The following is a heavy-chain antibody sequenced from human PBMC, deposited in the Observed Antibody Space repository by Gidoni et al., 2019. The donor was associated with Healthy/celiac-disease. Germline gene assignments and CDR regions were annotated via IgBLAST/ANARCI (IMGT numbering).Heavy chain of an antibody. J-gene: IGHJ4*02. CDR1: GFTFSNAW. D-gene: IGHD4-17*01. CDR2: IKSKTDGGTT. CDR3: TTFVTTVTTLAY. V-gene: IGHV3-15*01. Sequence: QLGESGGGLVKPGGSLRLPGAASGFTFSNAWMSWVRQAPGKGLEWVGRIKSKTDGGTTDYAAPVKGRFTISRDDSKNTLYLQMNSLKTEDTAVYYCTTFVTTVTTLAYWGQGTLVTVSS.